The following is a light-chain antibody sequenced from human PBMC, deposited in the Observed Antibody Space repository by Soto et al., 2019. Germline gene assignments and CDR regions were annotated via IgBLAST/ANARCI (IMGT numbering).Light chain of an antibody. CDR1: QSIGTY. Sequence: IPLPQSPSSLPASVGDRISITCRASQSIGTYLSWYQQKPGKAPKLLIYGASNLQSGVPSRFSGSGSETGFTLTISRLQPEDFATYYCQQSYSAPRTFGQGTKVDIK. J-gene: IGKJ2*01. CDR2: GAS. CDR3: QQSYSAPRT. V-gene: IGKV1-39*01.